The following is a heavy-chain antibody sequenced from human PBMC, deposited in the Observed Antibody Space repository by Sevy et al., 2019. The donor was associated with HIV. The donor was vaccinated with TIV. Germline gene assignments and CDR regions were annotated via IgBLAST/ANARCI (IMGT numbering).Heavy chain of an antibody. D-gene: IGHD4-17*01. Sequence: SETLSLTCAVSGVSISSGAYSWNWIRQPPGKGLEWIGYIYHTGNTYYNPSLKSRITISLDRSKNQFSLRLSSVTAVDTAVYFCARDGGTMTTPGSFDIWGQGTMVTVSS. V-gene: IGHV4-30-2*01. J-gene: IGHJ3*02. CDR2: IYHTGNT. CDR3: ARDGGTMTTPGSFDI. CDR1: GVSISSGAYS.